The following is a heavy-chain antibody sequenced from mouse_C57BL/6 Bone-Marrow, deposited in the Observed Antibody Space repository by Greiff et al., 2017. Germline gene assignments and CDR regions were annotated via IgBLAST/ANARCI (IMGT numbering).Heavy chain of an antibody. J-gene: IGHJ3*01. D-gene: IGHD2-12*01. CDR1: GYTFTDYY. Sequence: VQLKQSGPELVKPGASVKISCKASGYTFTDYYMNWVKQSHGKSLEWIGDINPNNGGTSYNQKFKGKATLTVDKSSSTAYMELRSLTSEDSAVYYCARIGGRRRGAWFAYWGQGTLVTVSA. CDR3: ARIGGRRRGAWFAY. V-gene: IGHV1-26*01. CDR2: INPNNGGT.